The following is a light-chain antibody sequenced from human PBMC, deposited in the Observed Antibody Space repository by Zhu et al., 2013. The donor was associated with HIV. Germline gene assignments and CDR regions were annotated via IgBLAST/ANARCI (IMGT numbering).Light chain of an antibody. CDR2: EVS. CDR3: SSYSSSGARV. V-gene: IGLV2-8*01. Sequence: QSALTQPPSASGSPGQSVTISCTGTSSDVGGYNYVSWYQQHPGKAPKLMIYEVSKRPSGVPDRFSGSKSGNTASLIISGLQAEDEADYYCSSYSSSGARVFGGGTKLTVL. J-gene: IGLJ3*02. CDR1: SSDVGGYNY.